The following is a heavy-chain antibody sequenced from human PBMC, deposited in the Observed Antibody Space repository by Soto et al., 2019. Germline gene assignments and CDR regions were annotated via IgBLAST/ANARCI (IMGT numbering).Heavy chain of an antibody. D-gene: IGHD5-12*01. CDR2: INPSGGST. CDR3: ARELGIVATMLAFDI. V-gene: IGHV1-46*01. J-gene: IGHJ3*02. Sequence: ASVKVSCTASGYTFTSYYMHWVRQAPGQGLEWMGIINPSGGSTSYAQKFQGRVTMTRDTSTSTVYMELSSLRSEDTAMYYCARELGIVATMLAFDIWGQGTMVTVSS. CDR1: GYTFTSYY.